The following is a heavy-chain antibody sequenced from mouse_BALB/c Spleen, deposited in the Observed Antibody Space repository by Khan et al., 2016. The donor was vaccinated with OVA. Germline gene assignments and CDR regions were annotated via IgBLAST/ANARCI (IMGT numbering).Heavy chain of an antibody. CDR2: ISYSGST. V-gene: IGHV3-2*02. D-gene: IGHD4-1*01. CDR3: ALLGPGFTY. J-gene: IGHJ3*01. CDR1: GYSITSDYA. Sequence: EVQLQESGPGLVKPSQSLSLTCSVAGYSITSDYAWNWIRQFPGNKLEWMGYISYSGSTSYNPSLKSRLSITRDTSKNQFILQLNSVTTEDTATXYCALLGPGFTYWGQGTLVTFSA.